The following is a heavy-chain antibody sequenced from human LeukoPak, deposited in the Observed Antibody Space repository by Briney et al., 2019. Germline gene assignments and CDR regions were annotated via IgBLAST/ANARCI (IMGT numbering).Heavy chain of an antibody. V-gene: IGHV4-61*08. CDR1: GDSISSGASY. Sequence: SQTLSLTCTVSGDSISSGASYWSWIRQPPGKGLEWIGYIYYSGSTNYNPSLKSRVTISVDTSKNQFSLKLSSVTAADTAVYYCARNSLDLDYWGQGTLVTVSS. D-gene: IGHD5-18*01. CDR2: IYYSGST. CDR3: ARNSLDLDY. J-gene: IGHJ4*02.